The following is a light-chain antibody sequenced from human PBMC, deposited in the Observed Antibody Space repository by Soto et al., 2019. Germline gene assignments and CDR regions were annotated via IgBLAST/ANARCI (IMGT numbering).Light chain of an antibody. J-gene: IGKJ4*01. CDR3: QQFSSYPLT. CDR1: QTVRNNY. CDR2: DAS. Sequence: FRQSLGTPAPPPRAGRARAFTASQTVRNNYLAWYQQKPGQAPRLLIYDASSRATGIPDRFSGGGSGTDFTLTISRLEPEDFAVYYCQQFSSYPLTFGRGTKVDIK. V-gene: IGKV3-20*01.